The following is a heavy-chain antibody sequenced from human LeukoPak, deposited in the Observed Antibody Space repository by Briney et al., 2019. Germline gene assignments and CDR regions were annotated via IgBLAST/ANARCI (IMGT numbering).Heavy chain of an antibody. CDR3: ILAAAGPAY. J-gene: IGHJ4*02. Sequence: NTGGSLRLSCAASGFTFNNAWMTWVRQVPGKGLEWVGRIRGKTDGETTDYAAPVQGRFTISRDDSKDTLYLQMNSLKTEDTAVYYCILAAAGPAYWGQGTLVTVSS. CDR2: IRGKTDGETT. CDR1: GFTFNNAW. V-gene: IGHV3-15*01. D-gene: IGHD6-13*01.